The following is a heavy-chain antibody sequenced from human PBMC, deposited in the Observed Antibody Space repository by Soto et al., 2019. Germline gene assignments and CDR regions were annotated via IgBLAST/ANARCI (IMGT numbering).Heavy chain of an antibody. CDR3: AKDLFQYDFWRGYQK. Sequence: EVQLVESGGGLAQPGRSLRLSCATSGFTFDDYAMHWVRQAPGKGLEWVSGISWDGGTIGYADSVKGRFTISRDNAKKSLCMEMITLRPEDTAIYFCAKDLFQYDFWRGYQKWGQGTLVTVSS. CDR2: ISWDGGTI. V-gene: IGHV3-9*01. CDR1: GFTFDDYA. J-gene: IGHJ4*02. D-gene: IGHD3-3*01.